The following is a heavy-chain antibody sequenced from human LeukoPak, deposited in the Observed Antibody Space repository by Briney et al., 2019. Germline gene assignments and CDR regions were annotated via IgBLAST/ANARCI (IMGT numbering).Heavy chain of an antibody. V-gene: IGHV3-23*01. D-gene: IGHD3-22*01. CDR2: ISGSGGST. CDR1: GFTFSSYA. J-gene: IGHJ4*02. Sequence: GGSLRLSCAASGFTFSSYAMSWVRQAPGRGLEWVSAISGSGGSTYYADSVKGRFTISRDNSKSTLYLQMNSLRAEDTAVYCCAKCRPRGSSGYYYDYWGQGTLVTVSS. CDR3: AKCRPRGSSGYYYDY.